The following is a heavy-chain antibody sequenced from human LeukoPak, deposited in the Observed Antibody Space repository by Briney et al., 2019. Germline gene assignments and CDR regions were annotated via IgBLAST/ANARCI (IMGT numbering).Heavy chain of an antibody. J-gene: IGHJ4*02. CDR1: GFTFSDYY. Sequence: PGGSLRLSCAASGFTFSDYYMSWIRQAPGKGLEWVSHISSSGNTMYYADSVKGRFTISRDNAKNSLYLQMNSLRVEDTAVYYCARAYDSSGYYYWPFDYWGQGTLVTVSS. V-gene: IGHV3-11*04. CDR2: ISSSGNTM. D-gene: IGHD3-22*01. CDR3: ARAYDSSGYYYWPFDY.